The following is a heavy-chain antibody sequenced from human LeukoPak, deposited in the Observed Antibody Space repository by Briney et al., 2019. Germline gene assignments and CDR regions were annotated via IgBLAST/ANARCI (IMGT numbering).Heavy chain of an antibody. J-gene: IGHJ4*02. CDR3: ARITYYVFWSGYYSADALTDY. Sequence: PAETLSLTCTVSGGPISSHYWSWLRQPPGKGLEWIGYIYYGGRPNYNPSPKTRGHISIDTYKNQFSLKLSSVTASDTAVYYWARITYYVFWSGYYSADALTDYWGQGTLVTVSS. CDR2: IYYGGRP. D-gene: IGHD3-3*01. V-gene: IGHV4-59*11. CDR1: GGPISSHY.